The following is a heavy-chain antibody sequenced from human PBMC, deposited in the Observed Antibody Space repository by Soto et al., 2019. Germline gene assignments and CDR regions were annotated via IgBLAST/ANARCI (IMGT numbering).Heavy chain of an antibody. CDR3: ARGAGITIFGVVIPPYGMDV. CDR1: GGSISSGGYY. J-gene: IGHJ6*02. V-gene: IGHV4-31*03. CDR2: IYYSGST. D-gene: IGHD3-3*01. Sequence: SETLSLTCTVSGGSISSGGYYWSWIRQHPGKGLEWIGYIYYSGSTYYNPSLKSRVTISVDTSKNQFSLKLSSVTAADTAVYDCARGAGITIFGVVIPPYGMDVWGQGTTVTVSS.